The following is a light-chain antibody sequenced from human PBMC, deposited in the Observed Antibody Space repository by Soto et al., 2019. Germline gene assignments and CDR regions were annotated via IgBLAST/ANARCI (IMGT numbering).Light chain of an antibody. V-gene: IGKV1-39*01. CDR1: QTVNTY. CDR2: AAS. J-gene: IGKJ1*01. Sequence: IHIAHSPSSLSSSIFYIFTITCLASQTVNTYLHWYQQKPGKAPKLLIYAASNLQSGVPSRFSGSGSGTNFTLSLNSLQPEDFATYYCQQGYSNPWTFGQGTKVDNK. CDR3: QQGYSNPWT.